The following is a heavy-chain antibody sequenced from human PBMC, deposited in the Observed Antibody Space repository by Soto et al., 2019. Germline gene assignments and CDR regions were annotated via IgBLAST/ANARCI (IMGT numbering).Heavy chain of an antibody. CDR1: GFTFSRYA. Sequence: EVQLVESGGGLVQPGGSLRLSCAASGFTFSRYAMHWVRQAPGKGLEYVSPISSNGGSTYYANSVKRRFTISRDNSKKTLELQMGILRPEDAAVYYCARGGRGYEFDYWGQGTLVTVS. J-gene: IGHJ4*02. D-gene: IGHD5-12*01. CDR2: ISSNGGST. CDR3: ARGGRGYEFDY. V-gene: IGHV3-64*01.